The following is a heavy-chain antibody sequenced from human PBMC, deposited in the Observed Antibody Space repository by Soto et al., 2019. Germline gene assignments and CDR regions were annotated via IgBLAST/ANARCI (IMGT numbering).Heavy chain of an antibody. CDR3: ARGVRGAYGLDI. D-gene: IGHD2-21*01. Sequence: PGGSLRLSCAASGFTFSSYWMHWVRQAPGKGLVWVSRINSDGSHTNYADSVKGRFTISRDNAKNTLYLQINSLRVEETAVYYCARGVRGAYGLDIWGQGTMVTVSS. J-gene: IGHJ3*02. CDR2: INSDGSHT. V-gene: IGHV3-74*01. CDR1: GFTFSSYW.